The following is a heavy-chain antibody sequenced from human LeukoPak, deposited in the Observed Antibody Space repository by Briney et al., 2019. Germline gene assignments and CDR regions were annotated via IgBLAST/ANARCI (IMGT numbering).Heavy chain of an antibody. D-gene: IGHD3-3*01. J-gene: IGHJ6*02. CDR2: ISSSGSTI. CDR3: ARKAIFAYGMDV. V-gene: IGHV3-11*04. Sequence: GGSLRLSCAASGFTFINAWMSWVRQAPGKGLEWVSYISSSGSTIYYADSVKGRFTISRDNAKNSLYLQMNSLRAEDTAVYYCARKAIFAYGMDVWGQGTTVTVSS. CDR1: GFTFINAW.